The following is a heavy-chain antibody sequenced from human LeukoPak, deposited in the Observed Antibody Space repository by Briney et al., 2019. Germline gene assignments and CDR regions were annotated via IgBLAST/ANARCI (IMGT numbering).Heavy chain of an antibody. CDR3: AKAVRTIPATVTFDC. V-gene: IGHV1-58*01. Sequence: SVKVSCKASGFTFTSSAVQWVRQARGQRLEWIGWIVVGSGNTNYAQKFQERVTITRDMSTSTAYMELSSLRAEDTAVYYCAKAVRTIPATVTFDCWGQGTLVTVSS. CDR1: GFTFTSSA. J-gene: IGHJ4*02. CDR2: IVVGSGNT. D-gene: IGHD4-17*01.